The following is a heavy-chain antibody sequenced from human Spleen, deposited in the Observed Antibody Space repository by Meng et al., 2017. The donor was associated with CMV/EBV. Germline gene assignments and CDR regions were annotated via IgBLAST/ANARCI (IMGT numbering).Heavy chain of an antibody. CDR1: GFSFSNYG. J-gene: IGHJ4*02. V-gene: IGHV3-30*02. Sequence: GESLKISCAASGFSFSNYGIHWVRQAPGKGLEWVAFIGYDGSNKYYPDSVKGRFTISRDNSKNTLYLQINSLRAEDTAVYYCATQRLIYGISYGFYFDCWGQGTLVTVSS. CDR2: IGYDGSNK. CDR3: ATQRLIYGISYGFYFDC. D-gene: IGHD5-18*01.